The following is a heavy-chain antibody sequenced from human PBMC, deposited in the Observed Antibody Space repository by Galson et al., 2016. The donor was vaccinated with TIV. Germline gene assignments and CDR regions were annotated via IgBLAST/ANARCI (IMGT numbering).Heavy chain of an antibody. J-gene: IGHJ6*02. CDR1: GFTFSSYA. CDR3: TKVPSSGFSYYYGLDV. CDR2: ISGGGGST. Sequence: SLRLSCAASGFTFSSYALTWVRQAPGKGLEWVSAISGGGGSTYYADSVKGRFTVSKDNSKNTVFLQMNSLRAEGTAVYYCTKVPSSGFSYYYGLDVWGQGTLVTVSS. D-gene: IGHD3-22*01. V-gene: IGHV3-23*01.